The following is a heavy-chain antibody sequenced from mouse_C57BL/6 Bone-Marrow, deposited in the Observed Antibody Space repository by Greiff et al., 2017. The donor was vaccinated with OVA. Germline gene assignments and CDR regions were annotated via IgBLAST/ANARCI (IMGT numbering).Heavy chain of an antibody. V-gene: IGHV14-4*01. Sequence: DVQLQESGAELVRPGASVKLSCTASGFNIKDDYMHWVKQRPEQGLEWIGWIDPENGDTEYASKFQGKATITADTSSNTAYLQLSSLTSEDTAVYYCTHYYGNMDYWGQGTSVTVSS. CDR1: GFNIKDDY. J-gene: IGHJ4*01. CDR3: THYYGNMDY. CDR2: IDPENGDT. D-gene: IGHD1-1*01.